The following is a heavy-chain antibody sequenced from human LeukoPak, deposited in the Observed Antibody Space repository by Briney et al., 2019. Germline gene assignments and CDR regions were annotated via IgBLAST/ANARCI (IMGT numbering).Heavy chain of an antibody. CDR2: IISIFGTA. CDR1: GGSFSSYA. Sequence: SVKVSCKASGGSFSSYAISWVRQAPGQGLEWMGGIISIFGTANYAQKFQGRVTITADESTSTAYMELSSLRSEDTAVYYCARAGPPRYCSGGSCSYAFDIWGQGTMVIVSS. V-gene: IGHV1-69*13. J-gene: IGHJ3*02. D-gene: IGHD2-15*01. CDR3: ARAGPPRYCSGGSCSYAFDI.